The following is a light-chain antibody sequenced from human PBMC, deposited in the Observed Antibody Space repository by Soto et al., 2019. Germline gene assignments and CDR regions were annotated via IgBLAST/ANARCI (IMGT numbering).Light chain of an antibody. J-gene: IGKJ1*01. V-gene: IGKV3-15*01. CDR1: QSVSAN. CDR3: QQYSNWPQT. Sequence: EIVMTQSPATLSVSPGERATLSCRASQSVSANLAWYQQKPGQAPRLLIYGASTRATGTPARFSGSGSGTEFTLTISSLQSEDFAVYYCQQYSNWPQTFGQGTKVEIK. CDR2: GAS.